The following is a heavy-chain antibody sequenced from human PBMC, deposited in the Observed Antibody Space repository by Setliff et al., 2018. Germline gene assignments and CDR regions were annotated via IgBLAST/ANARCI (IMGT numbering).Heavy chain of an antibody. V-gene: IGHV5-51*01. CDR2: IYPGDSDT. CDR1: GYIFTNYW. D-gene: IGHD2-2*01. CDR3: TGHEDRNKCTSSSCYRENDAFDV. Sequence: GESLKISCKASGYIFTNYWIGWVRQMPGKGLEWMGVIYPGDSDTRYSPSFQGQVTISADKSINTAYLQWGSLKASDTAIYYCTGHEDRNKCTSSSCYRENDAFDVWGQGAMVTVSS. J-gene: IGHJ3*01.